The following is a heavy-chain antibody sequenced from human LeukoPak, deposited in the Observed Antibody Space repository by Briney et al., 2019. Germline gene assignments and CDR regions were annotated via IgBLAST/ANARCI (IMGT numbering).Heavy chain of an antibody. CDR1: GYTFTSYG. V-gene: IGHV1-18*01. Sequence: GASVKVSCKASGYTFTSYGISWVRQAPGQGLEWMGWISAYNGNTNYAQKLQGRVTMTTDTSTSTAYMELRSLRSDDTAVYYCARAAGGTYCSGGSCYSEDYFDYWGQGTLVTVSS. CDR3: ARAAGGTYCSGGSCYSEDYFDY. J-gene: IGHJ4*02. D-gene: IGHD2-15*01. CDR2: ISAYNGNT.